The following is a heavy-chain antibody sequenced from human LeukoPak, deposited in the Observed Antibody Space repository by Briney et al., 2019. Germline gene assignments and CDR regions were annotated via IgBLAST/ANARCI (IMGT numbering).Heavy chain of an antibody. CDR1: GFTFSSYS. CDR2: ISSSSSYI. D-gene: IGHD3-9*01. J-gene: IGHJ5*02. Sequence: GGSLRLSCAASGFTFSSYSMNWVRQAPGKGLEWVSSISSSSSYIYYADSVKGRFTISRDNAKNSLFLQMNSLRAEDTAVYYCARATSDNILTGYYSPWGQGTLVTVSS. V-gene: IGHV3-21*01. CDR3: ARATSDNILTGYYSP.